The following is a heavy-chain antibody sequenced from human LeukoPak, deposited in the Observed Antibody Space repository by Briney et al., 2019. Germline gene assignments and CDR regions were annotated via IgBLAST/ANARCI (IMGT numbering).Heavy chain of an antibody. CDR2: INTNTGIP. CDR1: GGTFSSYA. V-gene: IGHV7-4-1*02. Sequence: ASVKVSCKASGGTFSSYAISWVRQAPGQGLELMGWINTNTGIPTYAQGFAGRFVFSLDTSVTTSYLQITSLKPEDTAVYYCARDLVSAGFDIWGQGTMVTVSS. J-gene: IGHJ3*02. D-gene: IGHD6-6*01. CDR3: ARDLVSAGFDI.